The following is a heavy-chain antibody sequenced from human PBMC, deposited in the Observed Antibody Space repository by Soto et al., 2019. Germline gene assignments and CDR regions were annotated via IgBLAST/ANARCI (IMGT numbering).Heavy chain of an antibody. V-gene: IGHV3-23*01. D-gene: IGHD6-19*01. J-gene: IGHJ4*02. Sequence: GGSLRLSCAASGFTFSNYAISWVRQAPGKGLGWVSIISGSGDSPCYADSVKGRFTISRDNSRNTLYLQMNSLRAGDSAKYYCAKEGTSGLYYFDYWGPGTLVTVSS. CDR2: ISGSGDSP. CDR3: AKEGTSGLYYFDY. CDR1: GFTFSNYA.